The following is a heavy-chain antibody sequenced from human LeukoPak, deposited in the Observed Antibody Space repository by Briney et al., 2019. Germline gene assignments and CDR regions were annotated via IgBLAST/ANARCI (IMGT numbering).Heavy chain of an antibody. CDR1: EFTFSSYW. CDR3: ARVQSYYDFWSGSLNYDAFDI. V-gene: IGHV3-7*01. J-gene: IGHJ3*02. CDR2: IKQDGSEK. D-gene: IGHD3-3*01. Sequence: GGSLRLSCAASEFTFSSYWMSWVRQAPGKGLEWVANIKQDGSEKYYVDSVKGRFTISRDNAKNSLYLQMNSLRAEDTAVYYCARVQSYYDFWSGSLNYDAFDIWGQGTMVTVSS.